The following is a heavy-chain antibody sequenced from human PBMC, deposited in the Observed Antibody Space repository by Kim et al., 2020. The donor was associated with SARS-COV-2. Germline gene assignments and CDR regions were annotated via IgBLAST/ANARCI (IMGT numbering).Heavy chain of an antibody. V-gene: IGHV3-11*04. Sequence: GGSLRLSCAASGFTFSEYQMSWIRQAPGKGLEWISYISSSGSGSTIDYADSVTGRFTISRDNAKKSLYLQMSSLRAEDTAVYYCAREYDTGGYYYYIDY. CDR2: ISSSGSGSTI. CDR1: GFTFSEYQ. CDR3: AREYDTGGYYYYIDY. D-gene: IGHD3-22*01. J-gene: IGHJ4*01.